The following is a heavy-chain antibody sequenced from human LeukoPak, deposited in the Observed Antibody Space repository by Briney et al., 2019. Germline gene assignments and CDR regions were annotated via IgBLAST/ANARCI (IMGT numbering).Heavy chain of an antibody. CDR3: ARDREGPDY. Sequence: GGSLRLSCAASGFTFSSYWMHWVRQAPGKGLVWVSRINNDGSSTSHADPVKGRFTISRDNAKNTLYLQMNSLRAEDMGVYYCARDREGPDYWGQGTRVTVAS. J-gene: IGHJ4*02. CDR2: INNDGSST. V-gene: IGHV3-74*01. CDR1: GFTFSSYW.